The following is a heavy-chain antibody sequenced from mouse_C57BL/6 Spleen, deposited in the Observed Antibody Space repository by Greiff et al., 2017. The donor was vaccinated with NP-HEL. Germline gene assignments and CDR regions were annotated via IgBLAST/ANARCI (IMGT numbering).Heavy chain of an antibody. D-gene: IGHD1-1*01. CDR1: GYAFTNYL. V-gene: IGHV1-54*01. J-gene: IGHJ3*01. CDR3: ARGYGSSYGGAY. Sequence: QVHVKQSGAELVRPGTSVKVSCKASGYAFTNYLIEWVKQRPGQGLEWIGVINPGSGGTNYNEKFKGKATLTADKSSSTAYMQLSSLTSEDSAVYFCARGYGSSYGGAYWGQGTLVTVSA. CDR2: INPGSGGT.